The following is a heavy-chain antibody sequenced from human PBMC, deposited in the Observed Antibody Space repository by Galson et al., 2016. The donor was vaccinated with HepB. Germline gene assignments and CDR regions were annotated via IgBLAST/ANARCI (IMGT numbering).Heavy chain of an antibody. CDR1: AFTFSSYA. D-gene: IGHD3-22*01. CDR3: ARDRYYDSSGFFYYFDY. Sequence: SLRLSCAASAFTFSSYAMHWVRQAPGKGLEWVAVISYDGSNKYYADSVKGRFAISRDNSKNTLHLQMNSLRAEDTAVYYCARDRYYDSSGFFYYFDYWGQGTLVTVSS. CDR2: ISYDGSNK. J-gene: IGHJ4*02. V-gene: IGHV3-30*09.